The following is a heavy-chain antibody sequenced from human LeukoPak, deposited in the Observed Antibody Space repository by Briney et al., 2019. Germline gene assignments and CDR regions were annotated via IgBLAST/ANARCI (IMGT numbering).Heavy chain of an antibody. CDR1: GFTFSNFD. D-gene: IGHD3-16*02. V-gene: IGHV3-48*03. J-gene: IGHJ4*02. CDR2: IDSSGTVR. CDR3: ARETRGGTYRYNFLDY. Sequence: GGSLRLSCAASGFTFSNFDMTWVRQAPGKGLEWLSYIDSSGTVRYYADSVNRRFTISRDNAKNSLHLQMGSLRDEDTAVYYCARETRGGTYRYNFLDYWGLGTLVTVSS.